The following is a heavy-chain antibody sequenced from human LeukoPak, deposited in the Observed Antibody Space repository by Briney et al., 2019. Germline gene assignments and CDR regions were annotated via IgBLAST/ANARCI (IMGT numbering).Heavy chain of an antibody. D-gene: IGHD3-10*01. J-gene: IGHJ4*02. V-gene: IGHV4-59*12. CDR2: IYYSGST. CDR1: GESISGFY. Sequence: SETLSLTCTVSGESISGFYWNWIRQPPGKGLEWLGYIYYSGSTNYNPSLKSRVTISIDTSKNQFSLKLSSVTAADTAVYYCARDRVTMVRGAYFDYWGQGTLVTVSS. CDR3: ARDRVTMVRGAYFDY.